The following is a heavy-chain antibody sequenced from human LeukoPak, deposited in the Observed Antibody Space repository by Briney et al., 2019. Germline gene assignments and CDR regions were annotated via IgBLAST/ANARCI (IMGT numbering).Heavy chain of an antibody. Sequence: PSETLSLTCTVSGGSISSYYWSWIRQPPGKGLEWIGYIYYSGSTNYNPSLKSRVTISVDTSKNQFSLKLSSVTAADTAVYYCARGREYCSSTSCLGFDYWGQGTLVTVSS. V-gene: IGHV4-59*01. CDR2: IYYSGST. CDR1: GGSISSYY. D-gene: IGHD2-2*01. CDR3: ARGREYCSSTSCLGFDY. J-gene: IGHJ4*02.